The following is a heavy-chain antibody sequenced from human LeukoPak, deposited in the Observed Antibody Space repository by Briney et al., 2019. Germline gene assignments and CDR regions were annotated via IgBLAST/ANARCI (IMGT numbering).Heavy chain of an antibody. D-gene: IGHD3-9*01. CDR2: INSDGSST. CDR1: GFTFSSYW. Sequence: GGSLRLSCAASGFTFSSYWMHWVRQAPGKGLVWVSRINSDGSSTSYADSVKGRFTISRDNAKNTLYLQMNSLRAEDTAVYYCARDLNDILTGYYSPSFDYWGQGTLVTVSS. V-gene: IGHV3-74*01. J-gene: IGHJ4*02. CDR3: ARDLNDILTGYYSPSFDY.